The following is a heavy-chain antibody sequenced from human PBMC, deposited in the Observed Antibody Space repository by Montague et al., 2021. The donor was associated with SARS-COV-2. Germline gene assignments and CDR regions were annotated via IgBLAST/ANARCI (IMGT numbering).Heavy chain of an antibody. CDR3: ASVRKYINMLVVVVTGVEDYFDF. V-gene: IGHV4-34*01. Sequence: SETRSLTCAVYDGSFSDYSWTWIRQPPGKGLELIGEINHRGSTNYNPSLKRRVTISIDTSKNKFSLKLTSVTAADTAVYYCASVRKYINMLVVVVTGVEDYFDFWGQGTLVAVSS. J-gene: IGHJ4*02. D-gene: IGHD3-22*01. CDR1: DGSFSDYS. CDR2: INHRGST.